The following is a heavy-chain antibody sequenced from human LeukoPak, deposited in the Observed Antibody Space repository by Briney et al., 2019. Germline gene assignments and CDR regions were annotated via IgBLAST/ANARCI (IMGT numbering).Heavy chain of an antibody. CDR1: GASISNYY. V-gene: IGHV4-59*01. J-gene: IGHJ5*02. D-gene: IGHD6-13*01. Sequence: PSETLSLTCTVSGASISNYYWNWIRQPPGKGLEWIGYISYSGSTCYNPSLKSRVTISLDTSKNQFSLKVSSVTAADTAVYYCARAVSSWSRTFDPWGQGTLVTVSS. CDR3: ARAVSSWSRTFDP. CDR2: ISYSGST.